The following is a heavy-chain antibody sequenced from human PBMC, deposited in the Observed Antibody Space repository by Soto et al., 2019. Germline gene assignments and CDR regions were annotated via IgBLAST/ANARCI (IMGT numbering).Heavy chain of an antibody. J-gene: IGHJ4*02. D-gene: IGHD3-3*01. CDR1: GFTFSSYA. V-gene: IGHV3-23*01. CDR3: GKAIQVLRFVEWLYIGEFYY. Sequence: EVQLFESGGGLVQPGGSLRLSCAASGFTFSSYAMSWVRQAPGKGLEWVSAISGSGGSTYYGDSVKGRFTISRDNAKNTLYLQMNSLRAEDMAVCYCGKAIQVLRFVEWLYIGEFYYWGQGTMVTVSS. CDR2: ISGSGGST.